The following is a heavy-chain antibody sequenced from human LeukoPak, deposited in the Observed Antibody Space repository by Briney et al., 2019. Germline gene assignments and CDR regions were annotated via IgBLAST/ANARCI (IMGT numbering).Heavy chain of an antibody. D-gene: IGHD3-22*01. CDR1: GGSISSYY. J-gene: IGHJ4*02. CDR2: ISNSGST. Sequence: SDTLSLTCSVSGGSISSYYWSWIRQPPGQGLEWISYISNSGSTNNNPSLKSRLTMSIDTSKNQFSLRLNSVTAADTAVYYCARAGSGYSFDNWGQGKLVTVSS. CDR3: ARAGSGYSFDN. V-gene: IGHV4-59*07.